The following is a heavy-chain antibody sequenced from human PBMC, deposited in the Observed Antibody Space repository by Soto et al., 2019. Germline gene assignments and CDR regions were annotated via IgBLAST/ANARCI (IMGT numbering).Heavy chain of an antibody. D-gene: IGHD2-2*01. CDR1: GGSFSGYY. CDR3: ARGRNIVVVPAAKLYYMDV. V-gene: IGHV4-34*01. J-gene: IGHJ6*03. CDR2: INHSGST. Sequence: SETLSLTCAVYGGSFSGYYWSWIRQPPGKGLEWIGEINHSGSTNYNPSLKSRVTISVDTSKNQFSLKLSSVTAADTAVYYCARGRNIVVVPAAKLYYMDVWGKGTTVTVSS.